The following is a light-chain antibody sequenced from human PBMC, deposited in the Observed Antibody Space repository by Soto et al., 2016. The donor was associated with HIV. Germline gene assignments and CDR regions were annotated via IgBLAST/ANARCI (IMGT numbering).Light chain of an antibody. CDR2: DDS. Sequence: SYELTQSPSVSLAPGKTARIACGGNNIGSKSVHWYQQKPGQAPVLVVYDDSDRPSGIPERFSGSNSGNSATLTISRVEAGDEADYFCQVWDSSTNHVVFGGGTKLTVL. CDR3: QVWDSSTNHVV. CDR1: NIGSKS. J-gene: IGLJ2*01. V-gene: IGLV3-21*03.